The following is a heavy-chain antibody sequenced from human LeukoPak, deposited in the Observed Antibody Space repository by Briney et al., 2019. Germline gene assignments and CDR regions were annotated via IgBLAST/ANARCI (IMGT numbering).Heavy chain of an antibody. CDR1: GFTFSTYT. J-gene: IGHJ5*02. CDR2: ITSSSSLT. V-gene: IGHV3-21*01. CDR3: ARSVGSYYGDL. D-gene: IGHD3-22*01. Sequence: GGSLRLSCAASGFTFSTYTMSWVRQAPGKGLDWVASITSSSSLTYYADSVKGRFTISRDNAKNSLYLQMNSLTVEDTAVYYCARSVGSYYGDLWGQGTLVTVSS.